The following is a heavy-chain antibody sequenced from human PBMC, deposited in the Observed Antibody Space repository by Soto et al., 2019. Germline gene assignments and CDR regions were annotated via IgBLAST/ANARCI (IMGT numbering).Heavy chain of an antibody. Sequence: GGSLRLSCAASGFTVSSNYMSWVRQAPGKGLERVSVIYSGGSTYYADSVKGRFTISRDNSKNTLYLQMNSLRAEDTAVYYCARDHRDGTAAGIDYWGQGTLVTASS. D-gene: IGHD6-13*01. V-gene: IGHV3-66*01. CDR1: GFTVSSNY. CDR3: ARDHRDGTAAGIDY. CDR2: IYSGGST. J-gene: IGHJ4*02.